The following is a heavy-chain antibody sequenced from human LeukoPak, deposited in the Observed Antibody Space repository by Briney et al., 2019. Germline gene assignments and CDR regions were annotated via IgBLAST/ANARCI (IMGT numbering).Heavy chain of an antibody. CDR1: GYTFTSYY. CDR2: INPSGGST. D-gene: IGHD6-19*01. J-gene: IGHJ4*02. V-gene: IGHV1-46*01. Sequence: GASVKVSCKASGYTFTSYYMHWVRQAPGQGLEWMGIINPSGGSTSYAQKFQGRVTMTRDTSTSTVYMELSSLRSEDTAVYYCARDTLPSIAVAGTFDYWGQGTLVTVSS. CDR3: ARDTLPSIAVAGTFDY.